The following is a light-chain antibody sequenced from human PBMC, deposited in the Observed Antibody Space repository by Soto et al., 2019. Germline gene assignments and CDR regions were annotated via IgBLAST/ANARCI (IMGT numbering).Light chain of an antibody. CDR3: AAWDDSLDAVV. Sequence: QSALTQPPSASGTPGQRVTISCSGTNSNIGTKPVSWYQHLPGTAPRVLIYSNDQWPSGVPDRFSGSKSGTSASLAISGLQSDDEADYYCAAWDDSLDAVVFGGGTKVTVL. CDR1: NSNIGTKP. CDR2: SND. J-gene: IGLJ2*01. V-gene: IGLV1-44*01.